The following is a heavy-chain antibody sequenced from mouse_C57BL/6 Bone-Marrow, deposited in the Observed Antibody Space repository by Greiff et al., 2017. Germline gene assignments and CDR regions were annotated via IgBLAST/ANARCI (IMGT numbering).Heavy chain of an antibody. CDR3: VCYYGSSLPDY. J-gene: IGHJ2*01. D-gene: IGHD1-1*01. CDR2: IYPGSGST. Sequence: VKLQQPGAELVKPGASVKMSCQASGYTFTSYWITWVKQRPGQGLEWIGDIYPGSGSTNYNEKFKSKATLTVDTSSSTAYMQLSSLTSEDSAVYYCVCYYGSSLPDYWGQGTTLTVSS. CDR1: GYTFTSYW. V-gene: IGHV1-55*01.